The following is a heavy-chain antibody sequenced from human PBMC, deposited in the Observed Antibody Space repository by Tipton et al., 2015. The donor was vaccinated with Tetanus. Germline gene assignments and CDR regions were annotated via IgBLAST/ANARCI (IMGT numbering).Heavy chain of an antibody. Sequence: GSLRLSCAASGFTFSRFSLNWVRQAPGKGLEWVSSISSRGSYIYYAESVKGRFPISRDNSKNTLYLQMNSLRAEDTAVYYCARARGVAVAGGDHWGQGTLVTVSS. V-gene: IGHV3-21*01. D-gene: IGHD6-19*01. CDR3: ARARGVAVAGGDH. J-gene: IGHJ4*02. CDR2: ISSRGSYI. CDR1: GFTFSRFS.